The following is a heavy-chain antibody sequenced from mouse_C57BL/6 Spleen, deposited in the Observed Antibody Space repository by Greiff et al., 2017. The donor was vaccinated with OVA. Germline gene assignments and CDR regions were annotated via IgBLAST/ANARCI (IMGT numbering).Heavy chain of an antibody. D-gene: IGHD5-1-1*01. CDR1: GYTFTSYW. CDR3: ARQIPYYFDY. CDR2: IYPVSGST. V-gene: IGHV1-55*01. Sequence: QVQLQQPGAELVKPGASVKMSCKASGYTFTSYWITWVKQRPGQGLEWIGDIYPVSGSTNYNETFKSKATLTVDTSSSTAYMQLSSLTSEDSAVYYCARQIPYYFDYWGQGTTLTVSS. J-gene: IGHJ2*01.